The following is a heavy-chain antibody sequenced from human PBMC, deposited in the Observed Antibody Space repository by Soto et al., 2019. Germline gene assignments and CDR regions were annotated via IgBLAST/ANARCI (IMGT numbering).Heavy chain of an antibody. CDR1: GFTFSSYW. Sequence: GGSLRLSCAASGFTFSSYWMHWVRQAPGKGLVWVSRINSDGSSTSYADSVKGRFAISRDNAKNTLYLQMNSLRAEDTAVYYCASQFVRGYSYVGDTYYYYDGMDVWGQGTTVTV. CDR2: INSDGSST. D-gene: IGHD5-18*01. V-gene: IGHV3-74*01. CDR3: ASQFVRGYSYVGDTYYYYDGMDV. J-gene: IGHJ6*02.